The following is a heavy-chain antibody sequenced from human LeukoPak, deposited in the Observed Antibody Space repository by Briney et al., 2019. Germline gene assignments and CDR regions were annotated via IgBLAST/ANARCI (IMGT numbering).Heavy chain of an antibody. CDR2: IYHSGST. CDR1: GYSINSNYY. J-gene: IGHJ4*02. V-gene: IGHV4-38-2*02. Sequence: NTSETLSLTCTVSGYSINSNYYWGWIRQPPGKGLEWIGEIYHSGSTNYNPSLKSRVTISVDKSKNQFSLKLSSVTAADTAVYYCASDGYYWGQGTLVTVSS. CDR3: ASDGYY.